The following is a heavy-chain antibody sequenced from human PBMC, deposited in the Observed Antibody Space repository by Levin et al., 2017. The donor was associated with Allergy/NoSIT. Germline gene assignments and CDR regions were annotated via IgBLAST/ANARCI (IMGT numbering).Heavy chain of an antibody. J-gene: IGHJ3*02. D-gene: IGHD2-15*01. CDR3: ARLLRGGGFDI. V-gene: IGHV4-34*01. CDR2: INHSGST. Sequence: SETLSLTCAVYGGSFSGYFWTWIRQPPGKGLEWIGEINHSGSTNYNPSLKSRVTISVDTSKKQFSLKLSSVTAADTAVYYCARLLRGGGFDIWGQGTMVTVSS. CDR1: GGSFSGYF.